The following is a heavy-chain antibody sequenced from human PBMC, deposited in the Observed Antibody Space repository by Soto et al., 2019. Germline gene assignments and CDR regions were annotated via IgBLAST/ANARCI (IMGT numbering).Heavy chain of an antibody. CDR2: ISYDGSNK. Sequence: PGGSLRLSCAASGFTFSSYGMHWVRQAPGKGLEWVAVISYDGSNKYYADSVKGRFTISRDNSKDTLYLQMNSLRAEDTAVYYCAKTGSAYGELPYLWGRGTLVTVSS. D-gene: IGHD4-17*01. CDR1: GFTFSSYG. J-gene: IGHJ2*01. CDR3: AKTGSAYGELPYL. V-gene: IGHV3-30*18.